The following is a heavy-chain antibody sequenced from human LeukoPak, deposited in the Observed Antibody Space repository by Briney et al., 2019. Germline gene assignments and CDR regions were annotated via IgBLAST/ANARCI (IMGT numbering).Heavy chain of an antibody. D-gene: IGHD5-12*01. V-gene: IGHV4-59*12. J-gene: IGHJ4*02. CDR3: ARGRVVEMATIADY. Sequence: SETLSLTCTVSGGSISSYYWSWIRQPPGKGLEWIGYIYYSGSTNYNPSLKSRVTISVDTSKNQFSLKLSSVTAADTAVYYCARGRVVEMATIADYWGQGTLVTVSS. CDR2: IYYSGST. CDR1: GGSISSYY.